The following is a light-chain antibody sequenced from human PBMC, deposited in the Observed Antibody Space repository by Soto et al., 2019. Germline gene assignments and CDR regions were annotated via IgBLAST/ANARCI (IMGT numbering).Light chain of an antibody. V-gene: IGKV1-5*03. CDR2: KAS. CDR3: QQYNNWHPLT. CDR1: DSISPW. Sequence: DIQITQSPSTMAASVGDRATLTCRASDSISPWVAWYQQRPGKATKVMIYKASSLVSGVPSRFSGSVSGTDFTLTLRRLEPEDFALYYCQQYNNWHPLTFGQGTRLE. J-gene: IGKJ5*01.